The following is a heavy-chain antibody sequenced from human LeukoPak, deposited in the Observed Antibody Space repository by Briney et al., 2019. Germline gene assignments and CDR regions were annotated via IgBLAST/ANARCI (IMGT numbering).Heavy chain of an antibody. CDR3: AASTCGGSRYSDPYWFDP. Sequence: PGGSLRLSCAASGFTFSSYAMSWVRQAPGKGLEWVSAISGSGGSTYYADSVKGRFTISRDNSKNTLYLQMNSLRAEDTAVYYCAASTCGGSRYSDPYWFDPWGQGTLVTVSS. V-gene: IGHV3-23*01. CDR2: ISGSGGST. J-gene: IGHJ5*02. D-gene: IGHD2-15*01. CDR1: GFTFSSYA.